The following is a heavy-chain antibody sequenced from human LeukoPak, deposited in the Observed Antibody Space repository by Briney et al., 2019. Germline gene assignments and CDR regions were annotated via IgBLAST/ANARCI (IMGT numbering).Heavy chain of an antibody. J-gene: IGHJ4*02. CDR1: GFTFSSYG. CDR2: IRYDGSNK. D-gene: IGHD3-22*01. Sequence: GGSLRLSCAASGFTFSSYGMHWVRQAPGKGLEWVAFIRYDGSNKHYADSVKGRFTISRDNSKNTLYLQMNSLRAEDTAVYYCARDQEETYYYDSSGYWTYFDYWGQGTLVTVSS. V-gene: IGHV3-30*02. CDR3: ARDQEETYYYDSSGYWTYFDY.